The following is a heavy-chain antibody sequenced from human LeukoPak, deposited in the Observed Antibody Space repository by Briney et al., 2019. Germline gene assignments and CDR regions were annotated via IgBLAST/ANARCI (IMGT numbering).Heavy chain of an antibody. Sequence: ASVKVSCKASGGTFSSYAISWVRQAPGQGLEWMGWINPNSGGTNYAQKLQGWVTMTRDTSISTAYMELSRLRSDDTAVYYCARDGMDVWGQGTLVTVSS. CDR2: INPNSGGT. CDR1: GGTFSSYA. V-gene: IGHV1-2*04. CDR3: ARDGMDV. J-gene: IGHJ4*02. D-gene: IGHD1-14*01.